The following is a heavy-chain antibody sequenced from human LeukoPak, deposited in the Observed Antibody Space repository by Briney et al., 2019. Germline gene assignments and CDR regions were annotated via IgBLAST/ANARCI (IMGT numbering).Heavy chain of an antibody. CDR1: GYTFTSYY. CDR3: ARDRAIFGVVSNWFDP. J-gene: IGHJ5*02. CDR2: INPSGGST. V-gene: IGHV1-46*01. D-gene: IGHD3-3*01. Sequence: ASVKLSCKASGYTFTSYYMNWVRQAPGQGLEWMGIINPSGGSTSYAQKFKGRVTITRDMSTSTVYMEMSSLRSEDTAVYYCARDRAIFGVVSNWFDPWGQGTLVTVSS.